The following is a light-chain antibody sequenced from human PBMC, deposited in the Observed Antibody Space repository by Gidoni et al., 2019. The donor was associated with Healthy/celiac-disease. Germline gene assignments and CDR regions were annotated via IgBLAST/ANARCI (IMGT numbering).Light chain of an antibody. CDR3: QQYNNWPRWT. Sequence: IVMTQSPATLSVSPGARATLSCRASQSVSSNLAWYQQKPGQAPRLLIYGASTRATGIPARFSGSGSGTEFTLTISSLQSEDFAVYYCQQYNNWPRWTFGQGTKVEIK. V-gene: IGKV3-15*01. CDR2: GAS. CDR1: QSVSSN. J-gene: IGKJ1*01.